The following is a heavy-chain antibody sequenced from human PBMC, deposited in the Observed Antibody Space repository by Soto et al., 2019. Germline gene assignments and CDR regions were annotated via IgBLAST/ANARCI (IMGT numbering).Heavy chain of an antibody. J-gene: IGHJ4*02. CDR3: ARDPKTSGGQHWAFNYFDS. D-gene: IGHD7-27*01. CDR1: GFSFSISP. V-gene: IGHV3-30-3*01. Sequence: TGGSLRLSCAASGFSFSISPMHWVRQAPGKGPEWVALISYDGTNKFYADSVKGRFTISRDNSKSTLYLQVDSLRPEDAAVYYCARDPKTSGGQHWAFNYFDSWGQGTLATVSS. CDR2: ISYDGTNK.